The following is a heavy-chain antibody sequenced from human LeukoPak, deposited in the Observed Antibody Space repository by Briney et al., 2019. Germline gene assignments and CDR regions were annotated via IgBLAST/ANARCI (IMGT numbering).Heavy chain of an antibody. CDR1: GYTFTGYY. J-gene: IGHJ6*03. Sequence: EASVKVSCKASGYTFTGYYMHWVRQAPGQGLEWMGWINPNSGGTNYAQKFRGRVTMTRDTSISTAYMELSRLRSDDTAVYYCARDGDSSSSFYYYYYMDVWGKGTTVTVSS. V-gene: IGHV1-2*02. D-gene: IGHD6-6*01. CDR3: ARDGDSSSSFYYYYYMDV. CDR2: INPNSGGT.